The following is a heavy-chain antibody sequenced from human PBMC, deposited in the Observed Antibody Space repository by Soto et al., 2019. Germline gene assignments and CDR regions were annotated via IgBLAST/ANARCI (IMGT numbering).Heavy chain of an antibody. CDR3: ARDSGRRYYYYYGMDV. CDR1: GYTFTSYA. CDR2: IIPIFGTA. Sequence: SVKVSCKASGYTFTSYAISWVRQAPGQGLEWMGGIIPIFGTANYAQKFQGRVTITADESTSTAYMELSSLRSEDTAVYYCARDSGRRYYYYYGMDVWGQGTTVTVSS. J-gene: IGHJ6*02. V-gene: IGHV1-69*13. D-gene: IGHD3-10*01.